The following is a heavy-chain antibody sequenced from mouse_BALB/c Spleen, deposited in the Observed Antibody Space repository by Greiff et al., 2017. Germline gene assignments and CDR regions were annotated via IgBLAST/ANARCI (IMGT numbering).Heavy chain of an antibody. CDR2: IYPGGGYT. Sequence: QVQLQQSGAELVRPGTSVKISCKASGYTFTNYWLGWVKQRPGHGLEWIGDIYPGGGYTNYNEKFKGKATLTADTSSSTAYMQLSSLTSEDSAVYFCAREGDYYGSRSFAYWGQGTLVTVS. V-gene: IGHV1-63*02. J-gene: IGHJ3*01. CDR3: AREGDYYGSRSFAY. D-gene: IGHD1-1*01. CDR1: GYTFTNYW.